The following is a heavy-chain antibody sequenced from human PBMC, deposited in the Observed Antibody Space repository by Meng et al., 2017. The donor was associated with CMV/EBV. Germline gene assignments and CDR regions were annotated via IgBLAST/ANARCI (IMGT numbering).Heavy chain of an antibody. J-gene: IGHJ4*02. CDR3: ARGGRYYYDSSGYCDY. Sequence: QGQLVQSGAEVKMPVASVKGSCKASGYTFTGYYMHWVRQAPGQGLEWMGWINPNSGGTNYAQKFQGRVTMTRDTSISTAYMELRSLRSDDTAVYYCARGGRYYYDSSGYCDYWGQGTLVTVSS. D-gene: IGHD3-22*01. CDR2: INPNSGGT. CDR1: GYTFTGYY. V-gene: IGHV1-2*02.